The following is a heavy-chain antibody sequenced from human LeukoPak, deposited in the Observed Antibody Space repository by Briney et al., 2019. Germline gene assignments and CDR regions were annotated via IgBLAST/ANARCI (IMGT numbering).Heavy chain of an antibody. Sequence: PSETLSLTCTVSGGSISSYYWSWIRQPAGKGLEWIGRIYTSGSTNYNPSLKSRVTMSVDTSKNQFSLKLSSVTAADTAVYYCARGEDGTGDYRPTYFDSWGQGTLVTVSS. V-gene: IGHV4-4*07. CDR3: ARGEDGTGDYRPTYFDS. CDR2: IYTSGST. D-gene: IGHD4-17*01. CDR1: GGSISSYY. J-gene: IGHJ4*02.